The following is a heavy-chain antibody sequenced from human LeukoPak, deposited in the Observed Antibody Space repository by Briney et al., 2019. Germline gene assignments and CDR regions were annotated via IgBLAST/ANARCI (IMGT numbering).Heavy chain of an antibody. Sequence: GGSMRLSCAASGFTFSSDSMDWVRQAPGKGLEWVSYISSYSSTKYYAGSGKGRFIISRDNAKKSLYLQRNSLRAEDTAVYYSARGGLRVAGLDAFDIWGQGTMVTVSS. D-gene: IGHD6-19*01. CDR2: ISSYSSTK. CDR1: GFTFSSDS. V-gene: IGHV3-48*01. CDR3: ARGGLRVAGLDAFDI. J-gene: IGHJ3*02.